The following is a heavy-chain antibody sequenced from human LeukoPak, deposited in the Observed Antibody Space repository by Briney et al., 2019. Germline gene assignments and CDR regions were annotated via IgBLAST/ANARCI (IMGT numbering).Heavy chain of an antibody. J-gene: IGHJ4*02. D-gene: IGHD5-12*01. V-gene: IGHV4-61*01. CDR3: ARDNIVATIYFDY. Sequence: SSETLSLTCTVSGGSVSSGSYYWSWIRQPPGKGLEWIGYIYYSGSTNYNPSLKSRVTISVDTSKNQFSLKLSSVTAADTAVYYCARDNIVATIYFDYWGQGTLVTVSS. CDR1: GGSVSSGSYY. CDR2: IYYSGST.